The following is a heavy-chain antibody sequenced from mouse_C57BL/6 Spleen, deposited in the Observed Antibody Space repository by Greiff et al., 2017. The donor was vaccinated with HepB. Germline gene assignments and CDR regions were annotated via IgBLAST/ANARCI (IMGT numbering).Heavy chain of an antibody. CDR3: ASPYYGSSYNAMDY. Sequence: VQLQQSGAELVKPGASVKISCKASGYAFSSYWMNWVKQRPGKGLEWIGQIYPGDGDTNYNGKFKGKATLTADKSSSTAYMQLSSLTSEDSAVYFCASPYYGSSYNAMDYWGQGTSVTVSS. CDR2: IYPGDGDT. CDR1: GYAFSSYW. J-gene: IGHJ4*01. D-gene: IGHD1-1*01. V-gene: IGHV1-80*01.